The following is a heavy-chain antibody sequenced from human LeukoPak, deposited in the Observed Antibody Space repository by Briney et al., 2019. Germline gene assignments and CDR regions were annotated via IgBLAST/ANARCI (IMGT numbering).Heavy chain of an antibody. CDR3: VRQSRIFGIIRPGYMDV. CDR2: VFYSGST. V-gene: IGHV4-39*01. D-gene: IGHD3-3*01. Sequence: SESLSLTCGVSGGSINTNTFFWGWVRQPPGKGLEWIGNVFYSGSTMNNPSLKSRVTMSIDTSKSQFSLSLSSVTAADTAMYWCVRQSRIFGIIRPGYMDVWGKGIMVSVSS. CDR1: GGSINTNTFF. J-gene: IGHJ6*03.